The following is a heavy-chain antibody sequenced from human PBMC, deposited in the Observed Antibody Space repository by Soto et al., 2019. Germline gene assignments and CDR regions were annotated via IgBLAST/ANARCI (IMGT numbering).Heavy chain of an antibody. CDR2: INPSGST. V-gene: IGHV4-34*01. CDR1: GGSFSGDY. CDR3: ARGSAYGSWSYYNCFDP. D-gene: IGHD3-10*01. J-gene: IGHJ5*02. Sequence: QVKLQQWGAGLLKPSETLSLTCAFYGGSFSGDYWSWIRQQPGKGLEWIGEINPSGSTNYNTCLKSRVTISVDTSQKQFSRKVSSVNAADTAVYYCARGSAYGSWSYYNCFDPWCQGTLVTVS.